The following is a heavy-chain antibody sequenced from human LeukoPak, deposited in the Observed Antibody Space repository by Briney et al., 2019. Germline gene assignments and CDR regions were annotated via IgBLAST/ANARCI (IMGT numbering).Heavy chain of an antibody. Sequence: GGSLRLSCAASGFIVNNNYMSWVRQAPGKGLEWVSGIYSDGTTYYADSVRGRFTISRDNSKNTLYLQMSSLRAEDTAVYYCARAKLLWFGELPKREKSFDYWGQGTLVTVSS. CDR1: GFIVNNNY. D-gene: IGHD3-10*01. V-gene: IGHV3-53*01. J-gene: IGHJ4*02. CDR3: ARAKLLWFGELPKREKSFDY. CDR2: IYSDGTT.